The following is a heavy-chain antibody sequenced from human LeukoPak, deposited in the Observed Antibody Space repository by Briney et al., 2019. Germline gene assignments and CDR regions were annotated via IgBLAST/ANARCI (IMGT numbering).Heavy chain of an antibody. CDR2: IYYSGST. J-gene: IGHJ4*02. V-gene: IGHV4-30-4*08. Sequence: SQTLSLTCTVSGGSISSGDYYWSWIRQPPGKGLEWIGYIYYSGSTYYNPSLKSRVTISVDTSKNQFSLKLSSVTAADTAVYYCARSYDFWSGYYSFDYWGQGTLVTVSS. D-gene: IGHD3-3*01. CDR3: ARSYDFWSGYYSFDY. CDR1: GGSISSGDYY.